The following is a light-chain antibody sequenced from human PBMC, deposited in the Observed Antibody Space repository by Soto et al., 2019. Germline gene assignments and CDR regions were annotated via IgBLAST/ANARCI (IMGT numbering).Light chain of an antibody. J-gene: IGLJ3*02. CDR3: QAYDYSLTASV. Sequence: QSALTQPASVSGSPGQSITISCTGTSNDVGAYIFVSWYQEHPGRAPKVIIYEATKRPSGVSERFSGSKSGTSASLAITGLQAEDEADYYCQAYDYSLTASVFGGGTKLTVL. V-gene: IGLV2-14*02. CDR2: EAT. CDR1: SNDVGAYIF.